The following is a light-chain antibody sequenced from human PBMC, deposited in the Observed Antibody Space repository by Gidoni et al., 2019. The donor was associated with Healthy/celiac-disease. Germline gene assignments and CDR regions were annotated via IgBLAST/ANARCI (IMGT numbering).Light chain of an antibody. CDR2: RNN. CDR3: AAWDDSLSGRV. J-gene: IGLJ3*02. V-gene: IGLV1-47*01. CDR1: SSNIGSNY. Sequence: QSVLTQPPSASGTPGQRGTISCSGSSSNIGSNYVYWYQQLPGTAPKLLIYRNNQRPSGVPARFSGSKSGTSASLAISGLLSEDEADYYCAAWDDSLSGRVFGGGTKLTVL.